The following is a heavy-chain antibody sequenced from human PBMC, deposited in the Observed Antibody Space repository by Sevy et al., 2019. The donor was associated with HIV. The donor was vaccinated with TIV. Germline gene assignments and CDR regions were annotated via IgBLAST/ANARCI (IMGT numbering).Heavy chain of an antibody. CDR1: GFTVSDNY. V-gene: IGHV3-53*01. CDR3: ARDRVTYYYDSSGYYTSGYGMDV. J-gene: IGHJ6*02. Sequence: GGSLRLSCAASGFTVSDNYMSWVRQAPGKGLEWVSAIYSGDNTDYADSVKGRLTISRDNSKNRLYLQVNILRAEDTAVYYCARDRVTYYYDSSGYYTSGYGMDVWGQGTTVTVSS. CDR2: IYSGDNT. D-gene: IGHD3-22*01.